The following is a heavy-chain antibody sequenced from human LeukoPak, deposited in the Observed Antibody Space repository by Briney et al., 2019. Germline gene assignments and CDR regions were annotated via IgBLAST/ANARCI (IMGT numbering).Heavy chain of an antibody. J-gene: IGHJ6*03. CDR1: GFTFSSYE. D-gene: IGHD5-18*01. V-gene: IGHV3-48*03. Sequence: PGGSLRLSCAASGFTFSSYEMNWVRQAPGKGLEWVSYISSSGSTIYYADSVKGRFTISRDNAKNSLYLQMNSLRAEDTAVYYCARVGYSYGYYYYYMDVWGKGTTVTVPS. CDR3: ARVGYSYGYYYYYMDV. CDR2: ISSSGSTI.